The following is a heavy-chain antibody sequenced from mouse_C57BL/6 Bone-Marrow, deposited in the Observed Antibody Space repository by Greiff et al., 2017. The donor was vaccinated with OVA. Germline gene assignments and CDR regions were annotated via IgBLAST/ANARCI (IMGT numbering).Heavy chain of an antibody. V-gene: IGHV1-55*01. J-gene: IGHJ4*01. CDR1: GYTFTSYW. Sequence: QVQLKQSGAELVKPGASVKMSCKASGYTFTSYWITWVKQRPGQGLEWIGDIYPGSGSTNYNEKFKSKATLTVDTSSSTAYMQLSSLTSEDSAVYYCARGGTTVVTTGFMDYWGKGTSVTVSS. CDR3: ARGGTTVVTTGFMDY. CDR2: IYPGSGST. D-gene: IGHD1-1*01.